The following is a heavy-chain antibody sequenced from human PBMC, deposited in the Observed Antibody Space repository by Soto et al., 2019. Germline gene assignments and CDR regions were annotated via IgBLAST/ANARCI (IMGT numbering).Heavy chain of an antibody. CDR1: GGPFSGYY. J-gene: IGHJ4*02. CDR2: INHSGST. CDR3: ARGRGCSGGSCYSGEPLDY. Sequence: SETLSLTCAVYGGPFSGYYWSWIRQPPGKGLEWIGEINHSGSTNYNPSLKSRVTISVDTSKNQFSLKLSSVAAADTAVYYCARGRGCSGGSCYSGEPLDYWGQGTLVTVSS. D-gene: IGHD2-15*01. V-gene: IGHV4-34*01.